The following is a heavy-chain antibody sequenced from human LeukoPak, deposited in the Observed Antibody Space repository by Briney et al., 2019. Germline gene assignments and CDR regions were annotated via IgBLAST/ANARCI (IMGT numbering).Heavy chain of an antibody. V-gene: IGHV4-59*01. J-gene: IGHJ4*02. Sequence: SETLSLTCTVSGGSTSSYYWSWIRQPPGKGLEWIGHVYYSGSTNYNPSLKSRVTISLDTSKNQFSLKLSSVTTADTAAYYCARVIGYSSTWFPYYFDHWGQGTLVTVSS. D-gene: IGHD6-13*01. CDR2: VYYSGST. CDR1: GGSTSSYY. CDR3: ARVIGYSSTWFPYYFDH.